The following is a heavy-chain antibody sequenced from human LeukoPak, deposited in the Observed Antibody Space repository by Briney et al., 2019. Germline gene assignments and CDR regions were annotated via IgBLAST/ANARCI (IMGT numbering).Heavy chain of an antibody. J-gene: IGHJ4*02. CDR1: GFTFDDYG. D-gene: IGHD6-6*01. CDR2: INWNGGST. V-gene: IGHV3-20*04. CDR3: AKADSSSPFDY. Sequence: GGSLRLSCAASGFTFDDYGMSWVRQAPGKGLEWVSGINWNGGSTGYADSVKGRFTISRDNSKNTLYLQMNSLRAEDTAVYYCAKADSSSPFDYWGQGTLVTVSS.